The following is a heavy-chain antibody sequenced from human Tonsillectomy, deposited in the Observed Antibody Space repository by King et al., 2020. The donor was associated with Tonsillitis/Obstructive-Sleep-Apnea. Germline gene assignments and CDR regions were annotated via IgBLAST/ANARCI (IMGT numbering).Heavy chain of an antibody. CDR1: GFTFSTYG. CDR3: AKDWGGYCRGGSCYDVDY. Sequence: VQLVESGGGVVQPGRSLRLSCAASGFTFSTYGMHWVRQAPGKGLEWGAVISYYGSNKYYADSVKGRFTISRDNSKNTLYLQMNSLRAEDTAVYYCAKDWGGYCRGGSCYDVDYWGQGTLVTVSS. J-gene: IGHJ4*02. D-gene: IGHD2-15*01. CDR2: ISYYGSNK. V-gene: IGHV3-30*18.